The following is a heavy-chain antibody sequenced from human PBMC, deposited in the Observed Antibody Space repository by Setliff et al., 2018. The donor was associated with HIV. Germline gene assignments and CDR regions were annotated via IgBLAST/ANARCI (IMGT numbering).Heavy chain of an antibody. CDR1: GFSLSTSGMC. CDR3: ARMSWTYSSSDRWFDP. Sequence: SGPTLVNPTQTLTLTCTFSGFSLSTSGMCVSWIRQPPGKALEWLARIDWDDDKYYSTSLKTRLTISKDTSTNQVVLTMTNMDPVDTATYYCARMSWTYSSSDRWFDPWGQGTLVTVSS. D-gene: IGHD6-6*01. V-gene: IGHV2-70*11. CDR2: IDWDDDK. J-gene: IGHJ5*02.